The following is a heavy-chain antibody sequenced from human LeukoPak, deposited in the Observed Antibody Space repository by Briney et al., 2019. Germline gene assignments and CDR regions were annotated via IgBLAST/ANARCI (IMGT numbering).Heavy chain of an antibody. D-gene: IGHD2-15*01. V-gene: IGHV3-30*18. CDR2: ISYDGSNK. J-gene: IGHJ4*02. CDR1: GFTFSSYG. CDR3: TKDRERYCSGGSCYLFDY. Sequence: PGRPLRLSCAASGFTFSSYGMHWARQAPGKGLEWVAVISYDGSNKYYADSVKGRFTISRDNSKNTLYLQMNSLRAEDTAVYYCTKDRERYCSGGSCYLFDYWGQGTLVTVSS.